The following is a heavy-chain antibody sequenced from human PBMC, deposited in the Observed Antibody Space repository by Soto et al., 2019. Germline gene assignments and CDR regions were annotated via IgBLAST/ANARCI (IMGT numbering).Heavy chain of an antibody. J-gene: IGHJ4*02. D-gene: IGHD4-17*01. CDR1: GGSISSHY. V-gene: IGHV4-59*11. CDR3: ARVGATVTSQALGFDH. Sequence: QVPLQESGPGLVRPSETLSLTCTVSGGSISSHYWSWVRQPPGKGLEWIGYLYYTGSTNYNASLKSQVTMSLDTSKNQFSLMLTSVTAADTAVYYCARVGATVTSQALGFDHWGQGILVTVSS. CDR2: LYYTGST.